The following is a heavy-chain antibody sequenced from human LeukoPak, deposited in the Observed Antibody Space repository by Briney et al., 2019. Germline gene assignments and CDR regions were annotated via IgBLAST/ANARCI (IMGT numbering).Heavy chain of an antibody. J-gene: IGHJ3*01. CDR2: IYPGDSDT. V-gene: IGHV5-51*01. D-gene: IGHD2-15*01. CDR1: GYSFTSYW. CDR3: ARRVAAIHAFDV. Sequence: GESLKISCQGSGYSFTSYWIAWVRQMPGKGLEWMGIIYPGDSDTRYSPSFQGQVTISANKSISTAYLQWSSLKASDTATYYCARRVAAIHAFDVWGQGTMVTVSS.